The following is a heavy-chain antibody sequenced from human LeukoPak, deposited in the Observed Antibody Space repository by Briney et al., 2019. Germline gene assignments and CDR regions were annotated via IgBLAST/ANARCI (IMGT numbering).Heavy chain of an antibody. CDR1: GGSISGYY. D-gene: IGHD3-16*01. V-gene: IGHV4-4*09. CDR3: ARFTYTTRPSDV. J-gene: IGHJ6*04. Sequence: SETLSLTCSVSGGSISGYYWSWIRRPPGQTLEWIGYIHSSGSTNYNPSLQSRVTMSVDTSMNQFSLRLSSVTASDTAVYYCARFTYTTRPSDVWGKGLRSPSPQ. CDR2: IHSSGST.